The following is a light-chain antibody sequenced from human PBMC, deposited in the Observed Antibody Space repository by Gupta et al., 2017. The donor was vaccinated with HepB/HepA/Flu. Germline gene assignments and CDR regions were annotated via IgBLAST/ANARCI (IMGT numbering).Light chain of an antibody. Sequence: QAVVTQETSLTVSPGGPVTLTCGSSSGAVTSGHHPYWFQQKPGQAPKTLISDASNKHSWTPARFSGSLLGDKAALTLSGAQPEDEAEYFCLLSYSGAYVFGPGTKVTVL. J-gene: IGLJ1*01. CDR2: DAS. CDR1: SGAVTSGHH. CDR3: LLSYSGAYV. V-gene: IGLV7-46*01.